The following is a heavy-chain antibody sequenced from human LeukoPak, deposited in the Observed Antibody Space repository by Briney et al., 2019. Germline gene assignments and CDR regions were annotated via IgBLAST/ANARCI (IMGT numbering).Heavy chain of an antibody. V-gene: IGHV3-23*01. D-gene: IGHD3-10*01. Sequence: GGSLRLSCAASGFTFTNFAMSWVRQAPGNGLEWVSVISNSGGSTYYADSVKGRFAISRDNSKNTLFLQMDSLRAEGTAVYYCAATISLVRGYFDYWGQGTLVTVSS. CDR3: AATISLVRGYFDY. CDR2: ISNSGGST. CDR1: GFTFTNFA. J-gene: IGHJ4*02.